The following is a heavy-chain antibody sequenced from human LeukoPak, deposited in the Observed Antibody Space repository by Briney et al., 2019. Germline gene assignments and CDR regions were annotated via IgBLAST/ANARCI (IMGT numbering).Heavy chain of an antibody. D-gene: IGHD6-19*01. V-gene: IGHV4-39*07. CDR3: ARRAVAGRYYGMDV. CDR2: IYYSGSA. Sequence: PSETLSLTCTVSGGSIRTRDFYWGWIRQPPGRGLEWIGAIYYSGSAYYNPSLKSRVTISVDTSKNQFSLKLSSVTAADTAVYYCARRAVAGRYYGMDVWGQGTTVTVSS. CDR1: GGSIRTRDFY. J-gene: IGHJ6*02.